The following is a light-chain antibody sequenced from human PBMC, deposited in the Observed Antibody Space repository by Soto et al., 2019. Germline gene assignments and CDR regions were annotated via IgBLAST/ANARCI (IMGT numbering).Light chain of an antibody. CDR2: DVS. J-gene: IGLJ2*01. V-gene: IGLV2-14*01. CDR3: SSSTSSSTLHVV. Sequence: QSALTQPASVSGSPGQSITISCTGTSSDVGGYNYVSWYQQHPGKAPKLMIYDVSNRPSGVSNRFSGSKSGNTASLTISGLQAEDEGDYYCSSSTSSSTLHVVFGGGTKLTVL. CDR1: SSDVGGYNY.